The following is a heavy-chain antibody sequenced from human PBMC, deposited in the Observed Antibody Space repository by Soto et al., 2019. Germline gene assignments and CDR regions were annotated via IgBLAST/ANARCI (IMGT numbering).Heavy chain of an antibody. V-gene: IGHV1-18*01. D-gene: IGHD3-3*01. CDR1: GYTFTRNG. J-gene: IGHJ4*02. Sequence: ASVKVSCKTSGYTFTRNGISWVRQAPGQGLEWMGWISPNSGNIKYAQKLQGRVIMTTDTSTSTAYMELSSLRSEDTAVYYCARGDTIFGVVYWGQGTLVTVSS. CDR2: ISPNSGNI. CDR3: ARGDTIFGVVY.